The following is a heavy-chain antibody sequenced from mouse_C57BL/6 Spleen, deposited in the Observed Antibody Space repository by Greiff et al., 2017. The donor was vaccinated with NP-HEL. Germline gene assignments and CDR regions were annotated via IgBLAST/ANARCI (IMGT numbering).Heavy chain of an antibody. CDR3: AWDGSSEGYAMDY. V-gene: IGHV1-64*01. D-gene: IGHD1-1*01. Sequence: QVQLQQPGAELVKPGASVKLSCKASGYTFTSYWMHWVKQRPGQGLEWIGMIHPNSGSTNYNEKFKSKATLTVDKSSSTAYMQLSSLTSEDSAGYCCAWDGSSEGYAMDYWGQGTSVTVSS. CDR1: GYTFTSYW. CDR2: IHPNSGST. J-gene: IGHJ4*01.